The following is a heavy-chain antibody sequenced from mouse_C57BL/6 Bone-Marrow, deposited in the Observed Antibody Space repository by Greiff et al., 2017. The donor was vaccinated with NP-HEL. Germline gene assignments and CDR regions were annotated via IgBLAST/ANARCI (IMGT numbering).Heavy chain of an antibody. CDR1: GYTFTDYE. Sequence: LEESGAELVRPGASVTLSCKASGYTFTDYEMHWVKQTPVHGLEWIGAIDPETGGTAYNQKFKGKAILTADKSSSTAYMELRSLTSEDSAVYYCTRDDDDYYDDYWGQGTTLTVSS. J-gene: IGHJ2*01. CDR2: IDPETGGT. D-gene: IGHD2-3*01. V-gene: IGHV1-15*01. CDR3: TRDDDDYYDDY.